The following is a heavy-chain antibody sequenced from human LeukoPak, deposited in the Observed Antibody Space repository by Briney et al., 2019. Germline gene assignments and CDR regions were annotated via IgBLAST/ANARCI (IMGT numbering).Heavy chain of an antibody. CDR2: IIPILGIA. V-gene: IGHV1-69*04. CDR3: ARDGVGDAFDI. CDR1: GGTFSSYA. Sequence: ASVKVSCKVSGGTFSSYAISWVRQAPGQGLEWMGRIIPILGIANYAQKFQGRVTITADKSTSTAYMELSSLRSEDTAVYYCARDGVGDAFDIWGQGTMVTVAS. J-gene: IGHJ3*02. D-gene: IGHD3-3*01.